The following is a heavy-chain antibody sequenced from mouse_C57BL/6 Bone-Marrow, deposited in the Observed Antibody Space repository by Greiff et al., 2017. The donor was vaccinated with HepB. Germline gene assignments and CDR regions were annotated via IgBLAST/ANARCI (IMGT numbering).Heavy chain of an antibody. CDR1: GFTFSSYA. CDR2: ISDGGSYT. D-gene: IGHD1-1*01. V-gene: IGHV5-4*03. Sequence: EVQLVESGGGLVKPGGSLKLSCAASGFTFSSYAVSWVRQTPEKRLEWVATISDGGSYTYYPANVKGRFTISRDNAKNNLYLQMSHLKSEDTAMYYCARRPPIITTHYAMDYWGQGTSVTVSS. CDR3: ARRPPIITTHYAMDY. J-gene: IGHJ4*01.